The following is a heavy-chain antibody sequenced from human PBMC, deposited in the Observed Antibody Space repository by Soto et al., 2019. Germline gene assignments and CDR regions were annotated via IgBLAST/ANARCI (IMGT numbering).Heavy chain of an antibody. CDR1: GGSFSGYY. CDR3: ARGLQQWATVTTDFDY. V-gene: IGHV4-34*01. D-gene: IGHD4-17*01. J-gene: IGHJ4*02. Sequence: QVQLQQWGAGLLKPSETLSLTCAVYGGSFSGYYWSWICQPPGKGLEWMGEINDSGSTNYNPSLKSGVTISVDTSKNQFSLKLSSVTAADTAVYYCARGLQQWATVTTDFDYWGQGTLVTVSS. CDR2: INDSGST.